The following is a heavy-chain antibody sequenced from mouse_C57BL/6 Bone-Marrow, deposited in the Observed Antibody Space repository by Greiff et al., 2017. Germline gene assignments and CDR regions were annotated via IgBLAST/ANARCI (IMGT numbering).Heavy chain of an antibody. CDR1: GYTFTDYE. Sequence: VQVVESGAELVRPGASVTLSCKASGYTFTDYEMHWVKQTPVHGLEWIGAIDPETGGTAYNQKFKGKAILTADKSSSTAYMELRSLTSEDSAVYYCTRFHYDLYYYAMDYWGQGTSVTVSS. CDR3: TRFHYDLYYYAMDY. V-gene: IGHV1-15*01. CDR2: IDPETGGT. J-gene: IGHJ4*01. D-gene: IGHD2-4*01.